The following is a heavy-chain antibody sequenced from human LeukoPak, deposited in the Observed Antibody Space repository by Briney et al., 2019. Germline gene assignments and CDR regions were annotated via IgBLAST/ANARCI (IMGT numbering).Heavy chain of an antibody. CDR3: ARGRGVVVVAASNLPAYYYYMDV. J-gene: IGHJ6*03. CDR2: INHSGST. D-gene: IGHD2-15*01. CDR1: GFTFSSYE. Sequence: GSLRLSCAASGFTFSSYEMNWVRQAPGKGLEWIGEINHSGSTNYNPSLKSRVTISVDTSKNQFSLKLSSVTAADAAVYYCARGRGVVVVAASNLPAYYYYMDVWGKGTTVTVSS. V-gene: IGHV4-34*01.